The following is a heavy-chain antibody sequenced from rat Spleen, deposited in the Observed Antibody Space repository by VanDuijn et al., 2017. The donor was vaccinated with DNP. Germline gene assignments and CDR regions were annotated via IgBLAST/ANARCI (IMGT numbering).Heavy chain of an antibody. CDR2: ITSNGGAT. CDR3: ARHRLYNNLFDY. D-gene: IGHD1-10*01. CDR1: GFTFSYYW. Sequence: EVQLVESGGGLVQPGRSLKLSCVASGFTFSYYWMTWVRQVPGKGLEWLASITSNGGATYYLDSVRGRFTVSRDNAKDTLFLQMDSLKSEDSATYYCARHRLYNNLFDYWGQGIMVTVSS. J-gene: IGHJ2*01. V-gene: IGHV5-31*01.